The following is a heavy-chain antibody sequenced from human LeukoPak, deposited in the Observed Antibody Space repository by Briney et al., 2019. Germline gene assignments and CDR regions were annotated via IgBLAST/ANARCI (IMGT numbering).Heavy chain of an antibody. D-gene: IGHD3-10*01. J-gene: IGHJ4*02. Sequence: PSETLSLTCGVSGFSISRSYYWAWIRQPPGRGLEWIGTIYHIGSTYYSPSLGSRVTMSVDTSKNEFSLNLKSVTAADTAVYYCARAGWIITSGIDYWGQGALVTVSS. CDR2: IYHIGST. V-gene: IGHV4-38-2*01. CDR1: GFSISRSYY. CDR3: ARAGWIITSGIDY.